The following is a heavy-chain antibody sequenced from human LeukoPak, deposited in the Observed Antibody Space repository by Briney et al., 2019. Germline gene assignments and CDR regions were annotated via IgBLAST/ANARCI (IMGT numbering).Heavy chain of an antibody. CDR3: ARLFPSGYDSYFDY. CDR2: IYYSGST. CDR1: GGSISSYY. V-gene: IGHV4-59*08. Sequence: SETLSLTCTVSGGSISSYYGSWIRQPPGKGLEWIGYIYYSGSTNYNPSLKSRVTISVDTSKNQFSLKLSSVTAADTAVYYCARLFPSGYDSYFDYWGQGTLVTVSS. J-gene: IGHJ4*02. D-gene: IGHD5-12*01.